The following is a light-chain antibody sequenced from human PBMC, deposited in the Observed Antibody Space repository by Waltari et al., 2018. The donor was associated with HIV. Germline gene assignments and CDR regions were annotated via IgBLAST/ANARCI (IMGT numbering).Light chain of an antibody. V-gene: IGLV2-14*01. CDR2: EVS. Sequence: QSALTQPASVSGSPGQSITISCTGTSSDVGGYNYVSWYQQHPCKAPKLMIYEVSNRPSGVSNRFSGSKSGNTASLTISGLQAEDEADYYCSSYTSSSTPYVVFGGGTKLTVL. J-gene: IGLJ2*01. CDR3: SSYTSSSTPYVV. CDR1: SSDVGGYNY.